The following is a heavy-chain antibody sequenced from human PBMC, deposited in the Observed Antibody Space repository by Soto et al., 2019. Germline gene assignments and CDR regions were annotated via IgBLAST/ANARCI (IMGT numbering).Heavy chain of an antibody. CDR2: VKEDGRDK. J-gene: IGHJ4*02. CDR1: GFTFGSYW. Sequence: GGSLRLSCATSGFTFGSYWMTWVRQAPGKGLEWVAVVKEDGRDKYYVDSVKGRFTISRDSSKNTVSLEMTSLRAEDTAVYYCAKGGRQWLVTSDFNYWGQGALVTVSS. D-gene: IGHD6-19*01. CDR3: AKGGRQWLVTSDFNY. V-gene: IGHV3-7*01.